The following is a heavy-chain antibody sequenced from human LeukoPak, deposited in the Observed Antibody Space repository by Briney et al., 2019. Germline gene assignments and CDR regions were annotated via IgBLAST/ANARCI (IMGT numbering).Heavy chain of an antibody. CDR1: GFTCSSYP. V-gene: IGHV3-23*01. CDR2: ISGSGGST. D-gene: IGHD3-9*01. J-gene: IGHJ3*02. CDR3: AKVRRPYDTCAFGI. Sequence: GGSLRLTCAASGFTCSSYPMSWVRQAPGKGLEWVSAISGSGGSTYYADSVKGRFTISRDSSKNTLYLQMNSLRAEDTAVYYCAKVRRPYDTCAFGIWGQGTMVTVSS.